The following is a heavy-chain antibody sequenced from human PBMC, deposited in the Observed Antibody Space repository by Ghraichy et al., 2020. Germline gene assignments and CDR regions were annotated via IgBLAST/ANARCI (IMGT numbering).Heavy chain of an antibody. V-gene: IGHV3-30-3*01. CDR2: DGNNK. Sequence: GGSLRLSCAASGFTFSSYAMHWVRQAPGKGLEWVAVDGNNKYYADSVKGRFTVSRDNSKNTLYLQTNSLRAEATAVYYCARERREATIMLGDYWGRGTLVTVSS. D-gene: IGHD1-26*01. CDR3: ARERREATIMLGDY. CDR1: GFTFSSYA. J-gene: IGHJ4*02.